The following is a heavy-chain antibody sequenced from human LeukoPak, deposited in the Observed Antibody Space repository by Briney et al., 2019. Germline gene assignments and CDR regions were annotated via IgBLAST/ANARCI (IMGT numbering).Heavy chain of an antibody. CDR1: GFTVSNNY. D-gene: IGHD3-22*01. CDR3: ATTYYYDSSGYY. CDR2: IWYDGSNK. V-gene: IGHV3-33*03. J-gene: IGHJ4*02. Sequence: PGGSLRLSCAVSGFTVSNNYMSWVRQAPGKGLEWVAVIWYDGSNKYYADSVKGRFTISRDNAKNTLYLQMNSLRAEDTAVYYCATTYYYDSSGYYWGQGTLVTVSS.